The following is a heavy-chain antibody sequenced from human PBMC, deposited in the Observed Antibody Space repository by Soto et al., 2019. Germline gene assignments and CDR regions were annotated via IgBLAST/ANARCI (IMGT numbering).Heavy chain of an antibody. J-gene: IGHJ6*02. CDR1: GFTFSSYA. CDR3: AKAMVRGVISGMDV. V-gene: IGHV3-23*01. Sequence: EVPLLESGGGLVQPGGSLRLSCAASGFTFSSYAMSWVRQAPGKGLEWVSAISGSGGSTYYADSVKGRFTISRDNSKNTLYLQMNSLRAEDTAVYYCAKAMVRGVISGMDVWGQGTTVTVSS. CDR2: ISGSGGST. D-gene: IGHD3-10*01.